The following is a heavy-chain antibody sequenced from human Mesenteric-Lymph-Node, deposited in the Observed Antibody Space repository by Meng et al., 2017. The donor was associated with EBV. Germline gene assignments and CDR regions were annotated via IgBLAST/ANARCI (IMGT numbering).Heavy chain of an antibody. D-gene: IGHD1-26*01. CDR3: ARQGPSGRTFDY. V-gene: IGHV4-39*01. CDR2: YYNSGST. CDR1: GGSISSSSYY. Sequence: LQLQESGPGLVKPSETLSLTCTVSGGSISSSSYYWGWIRQPPGKGLEWIGTYYNSGSTHYNPSLKSRVTISVDTSNNQFSLRLISVTAADTAAYYCARQGPSGRTFDYWGQGTLVTVSS. J-gene: IGHJ4*02.